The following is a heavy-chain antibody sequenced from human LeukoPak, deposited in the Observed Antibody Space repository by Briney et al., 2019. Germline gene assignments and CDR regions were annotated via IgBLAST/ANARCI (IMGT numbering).Heavy chain of an antibody. CDR3: ARENYYDSSGYYNY. Sequence: PSETLSLTCAVYGGSFSGYYWSWIRQPPGKGLEWIGEINHSGSTNYNPSLKSRVTISVDTSKNQFSLKLSSVTAEDTAIYYCARENYYDSSGYYNYWGQGTLVTVSS. J-gene: IGHJ4*02. CDR1: GGSFSGYY. D-gene: IGHD3-22*01. V-gene: IGHV4-34*01. CDR2: INHSGST.